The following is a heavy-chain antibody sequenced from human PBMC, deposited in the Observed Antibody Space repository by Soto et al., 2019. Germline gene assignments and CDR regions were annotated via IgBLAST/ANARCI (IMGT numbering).Heavy chain of an antibody. CDR1: GGSISSYD. J-gene: IGHJ3*02. D-gene: IGHD5-12*01. CDR3: AREAPITQGSFDI. CDR2: IYYSGST. Sequence: PSETLCLTCTVAGGSISSYDWSWIRQPPGKGLEWIGYIYYSGSTNYNPSLKSRVTISRDNSRNALFLQMNSLRAEGTAVYYCAREAPITQGSFDIWGQGTMVTVSS. V-gene: IGHV4-59*12.